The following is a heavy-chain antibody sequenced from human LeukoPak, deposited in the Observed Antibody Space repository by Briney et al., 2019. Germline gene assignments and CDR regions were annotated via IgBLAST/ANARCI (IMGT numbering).Heavy chain of an antibody. CDR1: GFKFIDYA. V-gene: IGHV3-9*01. J-gene: IGHJ4*02. Sequence: GGSLRLSCVASGFKFIDYAMHWVRQAPGKGLEWVFGLSWHSGSIGYADSVKGRFIISRDNAKNSLYLEMNSLRPEDSALYYCAKETKVGENLYYFDYWGRGTLVTVSS. D-gene: IGHD1-26*01. CDR3: AKETKVGENLYYFDY. CDR2: LSWHSGSI.